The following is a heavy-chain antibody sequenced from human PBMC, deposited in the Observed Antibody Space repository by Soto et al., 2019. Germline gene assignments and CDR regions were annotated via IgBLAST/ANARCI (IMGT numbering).Heavy chain of an antibody. CDR3: ARRSPYYDSSGYLPDYYYYYGIDV. CDR1: GYSFTSYW. J-gene: IGHJ6*02. D-gene: IGHD3-22*01. Sequence: GESLKISCKGSGYSFTSYWIGWVRQMPGKGLEWMGIIYPGDSDTRYSPSFQGQVTISADKSISTAYLQWSSLKASDTAMYYCARRSPYYDSSGYLPDYYYYYGIDVWGQGTTVTVSS. V-gene: IGHV5-51*01. CDR2: IYPGDSDT.